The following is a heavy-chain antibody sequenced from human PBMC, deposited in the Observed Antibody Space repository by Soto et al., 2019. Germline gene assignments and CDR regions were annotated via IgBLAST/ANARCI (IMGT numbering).Heavy chain of an antibody. D-gene: IGHD1-26*01. V-gene: IGHV3-21*01. J-gene: IGHJ4*02. CDR2: ISRSSSYI. CDR3: ARQSGSYYDY. Sequence: EVQLVESGGGLVKPGGSLRLSCAVSGFTFSSYSMNWVRQAPGKGLEWVSSISRSSSYIYYADSVKGRFTISRDNAKNSLYLQMNSLRAEDTAVYYCARQSGSYYDYWGQGTLVTVSS. CDR1: GFTFSSYS.